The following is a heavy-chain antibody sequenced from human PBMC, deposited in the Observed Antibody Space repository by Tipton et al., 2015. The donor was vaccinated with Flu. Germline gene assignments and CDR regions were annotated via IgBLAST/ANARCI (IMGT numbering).Heavy chain of an antibody. CDR1: GASVTSDY. D-gene: IGHD3-10*01. CDR3: ARQVGSLRRGVSFFDNGMDV. V-gene: IGHV4-59*02. CDR2: IFHSGIT. J-gene: IGHJ6*02. Sequence: TLSLTCNVSGASVTSDYWNWIRQTPGKGLEWVGNIFHSGITKYSPSLKSRVTISLDESKNQLSLRITALTAADTAVYYCARQVGSLRRGVSFFDNGMDVWGQGAVVTVSS.